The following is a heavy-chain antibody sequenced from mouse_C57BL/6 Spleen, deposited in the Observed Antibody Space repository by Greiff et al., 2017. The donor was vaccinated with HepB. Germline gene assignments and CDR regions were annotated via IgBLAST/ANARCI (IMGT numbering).Heavy chain of an antibody. V-gene: IGHV1-61*01. CDR2: IYPSDSET. J-gene: IGHJ4*01. CDR3: ARNYNYAMDY. Sequence: QVQLQQPGAELVRPGSSVKLSCKASGYTFTSYWMDWVKQRPGQGLEWIGNIYPSDSETHYNQKFKDKATLTVDKSSSTAYMQLSSLTSEDSAVYYCARNYNYAMDYWGQRTSVTVSS. D-gene: IGHD1-1*01. CDR1: GYTFTSYW.